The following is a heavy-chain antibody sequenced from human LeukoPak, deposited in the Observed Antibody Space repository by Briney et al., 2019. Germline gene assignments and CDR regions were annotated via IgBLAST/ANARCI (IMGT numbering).Heavy chain of an antibody. CDR2: ISSSGSTI. J-gene: IGHJ4*02. CDR3: ARVNIVVVTATPDYFDY. V-gene: IGHV3-48*03. D-gene: IGHD2-21*02. Sequence: GGSLRLSCAASGFTFSSYEMSWVRQAPGKGLEWVSYISSSGSTIYYADSVKGRFTISRDNAKNSLYLQMNSLRAEDTAVYYCARVNIVVVTATPDYFDYWGQGTLVTVSS. CDR1: GFTFSSYE.